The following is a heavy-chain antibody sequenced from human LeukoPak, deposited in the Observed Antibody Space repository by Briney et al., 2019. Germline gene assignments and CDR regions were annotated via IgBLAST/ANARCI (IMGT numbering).Heavy chain of an antibody. J-gene: IGHJ4*02. Sequence: PGGSLRLSCAASGFTFDDYTMHWVRQAPGKGLEWVSLISWDGGSTYYADSVKGRFTISRDNSKNSLYLQMNSLRTEDTALYYCAKDRRWLQPSGVFDYWGQGTLVTVSS. CDR3: AKDRRWLQPSGVFDY. V-gene: IGHV3-43*01. CDR1: GFTFDDYT. D-gene: IGHD5-24*01. CDR2: ISWDGGST.